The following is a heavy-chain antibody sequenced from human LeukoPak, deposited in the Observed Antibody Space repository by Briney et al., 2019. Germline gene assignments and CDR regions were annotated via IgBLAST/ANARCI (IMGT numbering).Heavy chain of an antibody. V-gene: IGHV3-30*02. CDR1: GFTFSSFG. J-gene: IGHJ3*02. CDR2: IRYDGGNK. Sequence: GGSLRLSCAVSGFTFSSFGMHWVRQAPGKGLEWVAFIRYDGGNKYYADSVKGRFTISRDNSKNTLYQQMNSLRAEDTAVYYCAKERGSSWYSDFDIWGQGTMVTVSS. D-gene: IGHD6-13*01. CDR3: AKERGSSWYSDFDI.